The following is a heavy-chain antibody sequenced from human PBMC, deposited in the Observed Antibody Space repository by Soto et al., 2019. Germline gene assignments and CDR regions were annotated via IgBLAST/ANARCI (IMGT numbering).Heavy chain of an antibody. J-gene: IGHJ6*02. CDR2: ISWNSGSI. CDR1: YA. CDR3: AKERDTAMTYGMDV. V-gene: IGHV3-9*01. Sequence: YAPHRFKQEKGKGLEWVSGISWNSGSIGYADSVKGRFTISRDNAKNSLYLQMNSLRAEDTALYYCAKERDTAMTYGMDVSGQGTRVTVSS. D-gene: IGHD5-18*01.